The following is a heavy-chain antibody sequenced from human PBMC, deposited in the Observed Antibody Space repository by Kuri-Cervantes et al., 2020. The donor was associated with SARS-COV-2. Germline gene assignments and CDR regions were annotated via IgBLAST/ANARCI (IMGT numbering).Heavy chain of an antibody. Sequence: GGSLRLSCAASGFTFSSYGMHWVRQAPGKGLEWVAFIRYDGSNKYYADSVKGRFSISRDNSKNTLYLHMNSLRAEDTALYFCARDPTGVAGVGRFFDYWGQGAMVTVSS. V-gene: IGHV3-30*02. CDR3: ARDPTGVAGVGRFFDY. CDR2: IRYDGSNK. D-gene: IGHD6-19*01. CDR1: GFTFSSYG. J-gene: IGHJ4*02.